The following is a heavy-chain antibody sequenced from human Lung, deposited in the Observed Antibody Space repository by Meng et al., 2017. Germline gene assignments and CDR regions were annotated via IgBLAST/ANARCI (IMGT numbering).Heavy chain of an antibody. Sequence: QGQLQGSGPGLVKPSQTLSLTCTVSGGSISSSNYYWSWIRQPPGKGLEWSGHIYNSGSTYYNPSLKSRITISVDTSKNQFSLKLSSVTAADTAVYYCARGQKGYFDLWGRGTLVTVS. V-gene: IGHV4-30-4*01. J-gene: IGHJ2*01. CDR1: GGSISSSNYY. CDR2: IYNSGST. CDR3: ARGQKGYFDL.